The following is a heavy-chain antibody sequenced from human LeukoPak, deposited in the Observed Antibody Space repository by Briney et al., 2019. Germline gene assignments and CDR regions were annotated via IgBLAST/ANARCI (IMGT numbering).Heavy chain of an antibody. V-gene: IGHV1-2*02. D-gene: IGHD3-3*01. Sequence: ASVKVSCKASGYTFTGYYMHWVRQAPGQGLEWMGWINPNSGGTNYAQKFQGRVTMTRDTFISTAYMELSRLRFDDTAVYYCARRGVDFWTNWFDPWGQGTLVTVSS. CDR2: INPNSGGT. CDR3: ARRGVDFWTNWFDP. J-gene: IGHJ5*02. CDR1: GYTFTGYY.